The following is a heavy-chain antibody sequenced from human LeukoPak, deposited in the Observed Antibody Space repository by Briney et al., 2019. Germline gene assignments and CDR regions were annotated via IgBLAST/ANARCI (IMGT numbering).Heavy chain of an antibody. CDR3: ARDMTYYYDSSGPSAY. CDR1: GFTFSSYW. CDR2: IKQDGSEK. J-gene: IGHJ4*02. V-gene: IGHV3-7*01. Sequence: GGSLRLSCAASGFTFSSYWMSWVRQAPGKGLEWVANIKQDGSEKYYVDSVKGRFTISRDNAKNSLYLQMNSLRAEDTAVYYCARDMTYYYDSSGPSAYWGQGTLVTVSS. D-gene: IGHD3-22*01.